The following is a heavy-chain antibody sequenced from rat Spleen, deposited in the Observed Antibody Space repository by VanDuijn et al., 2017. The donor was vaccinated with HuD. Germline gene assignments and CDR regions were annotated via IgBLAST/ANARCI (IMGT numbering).Heavy chain of an antibody. D-gene: IGHD4-4*01. CDR2: ISTDGDNT. J-gene: IGHJ1*01. Sequence: EVQLVESGGGIVQPGRSMKLSCVASGFTFSDYGMAWVRQAPKKGLEWVAYISTDGDNTYYRDSVKGRFTISRDNAKSTLYLQMDSLRSEDTATYYCARHEVSYWYFDFWGPGTMVTVSS. V-gene: IGHV5-25*01. CDR1: GFTFSDYG. CDR3: ARHEVSYWYFDF.